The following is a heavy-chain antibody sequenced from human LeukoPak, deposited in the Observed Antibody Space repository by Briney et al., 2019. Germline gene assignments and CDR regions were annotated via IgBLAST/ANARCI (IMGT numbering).Heavy chain of an antibody. CDR3: ARFGLAGELFDY. CDR2: ISSSSSYI. CDR1: GFTFSSYS. D-gene: IGHD1-7*01. J-gene: IGHJ4*02. V-gene: IGHV3-21*01. Sequence: PGGSLRLSCAASGFTFSSYSMNWVRQAPGKGLEWVSSISSSSSYIYYADSVKGRFTISRDNAKNSLYLQMNSLRAEDTAVYYCARFGLAGELFDYWGQGTLVTVSS.